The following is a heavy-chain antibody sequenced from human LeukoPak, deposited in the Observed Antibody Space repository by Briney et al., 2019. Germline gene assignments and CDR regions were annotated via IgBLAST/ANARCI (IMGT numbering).Heavy chain of an antibody. D-gene: IGHD5-18*01. J-gene: IGHJ4*02. Sequence: GGSLRLSCAASGFTFSSYAMHWVRQAPGKGLEWVAVISYDGSNKYYADSVKGRFTISRDNSKNTLYLQMNSLRAEDTAVYYCAVGYSYGYWGTAALGYWGQGTLVTVSS. V-gene: IGHV3-30-3*01. CDR2: ISYDGSNK. CDR3: AVGYSYGYWGTAALGY. CDR1: GFTFSSYA.